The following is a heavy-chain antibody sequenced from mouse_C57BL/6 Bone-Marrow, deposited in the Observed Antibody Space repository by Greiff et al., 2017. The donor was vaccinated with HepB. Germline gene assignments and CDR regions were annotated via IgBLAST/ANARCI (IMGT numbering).Heavy chain of an antibody. CDR2: IWSGGST. Sequence: VQRVESGPGLVQPSQSLSITCTVSGFSFTSYGVHWVRQSPGKGLEWLGVIWSGGSTDYNAAFISRLSISKDNSKSQVFFKMNSLQADDTAIYYCAGCRFYYGSRVPAMDYWGQGTSVTVSS. CDR1: GFSFTSYG. D-gene: IGHD1-1*01. V-gene: IGHV2-2*01. CDR3: AGCRFYYGSRVPAMDY. J-gene: IGHJ4*01.